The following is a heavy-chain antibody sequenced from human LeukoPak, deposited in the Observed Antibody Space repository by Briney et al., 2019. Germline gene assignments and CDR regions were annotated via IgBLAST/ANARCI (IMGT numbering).Heavy chain of an antibody. D-gene: IGHD3-9*01. CDR1: GGSISSYY. J-gene: IGHJ5*02. V-gene: IGHV4-4*07. CDR2: IYTSGST. CDR3: ARDLRYFDWTSEYNWFDP. Sequence: SETLSLTCTVSGGSISSYYWSWIRQRAGKGLEWIGRIYTSGSTNYNPPLKSRVTMSVDTSKNQFSLKLSSVTAADTAVYYCARDLRYFDWTSEYNWFDPWGQGTLVTVSS.